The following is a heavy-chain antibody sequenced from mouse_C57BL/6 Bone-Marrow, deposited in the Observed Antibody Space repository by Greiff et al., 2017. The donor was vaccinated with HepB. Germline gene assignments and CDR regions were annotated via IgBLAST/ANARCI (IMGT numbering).Heavy chain of an antibody. CDR1: GYTFTSYW. V-gene: IGHV1-69*01. CDR2: IDPSDSYT. J-gene: IGHJ2*01. D-gene: IGHD2-2*01. Sequence: VQLQQPGAELVMPGASVKLSCKASGYTFTSYWMHWVKQRPGQGLEWIGEIDPSDSYTNYNQKFKGKSTLTVDKSSSTAYMQLSSLTSEDSAVYYCARSGGLRGYFDYWGQGTTLTVSS. CDR3: ARSGGLRGYFDY.